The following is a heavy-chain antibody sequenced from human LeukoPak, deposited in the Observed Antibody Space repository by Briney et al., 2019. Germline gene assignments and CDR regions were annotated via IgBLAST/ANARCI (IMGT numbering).Heavy chain of an antibody. Sequence: PGGSLRLSCAASGFTFDDYAMHWVRHAPGKGLEWVSGISWNSGSIGYADSVKGRFTISRDNAKNSLYLQMNSLRAEDTALYYCAKDWYYDSNYFDYWGQGALVTVPS. CDR3: AKDWYYDSNYFDY. CDR2: ISWNSGSI. V-gene: IGHV3-9*01. J-gene: IGHJ4*02. CDR1: GFTFDDYA. D-gene: IGHD3-22*01.